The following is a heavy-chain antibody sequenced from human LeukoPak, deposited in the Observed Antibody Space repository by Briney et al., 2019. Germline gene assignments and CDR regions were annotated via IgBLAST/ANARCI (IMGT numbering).Heavy chain of an antibody. Sequence: ASVKVSCKTSGFTFTSYAMHWVRQAPGQSLEWMGWINAGNGNTEYAQKFQDRVTITRDTSASTAYMELSSLRSEDTAVYYCAREAWGSSCSDYWGQGTLVTVSP. CDR2: INAGNGNT. J-gene: IGHJ4*02. D-gene: IGHD6-13*01. V-gene: IGHV1-3*01. CDR1: GFTFTSYA. CDR3: AREAWGSSCSDY.